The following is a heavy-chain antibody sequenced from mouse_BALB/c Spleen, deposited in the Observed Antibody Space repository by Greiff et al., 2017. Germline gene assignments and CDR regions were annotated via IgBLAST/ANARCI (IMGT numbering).Heavy chain of an antibody. CDR1: GFAFSSYD. Sequence: EVKLMESGGGLVKPGGSLKLSCAASGFAFSSYDMSWVRQTPEKRLEWVAYISSGGGSTYYPDTVKGRFTISRDNAKNTLYLQMSSLKSEDTAMYYCARLDGSWFAYWGQGTLVTVSA. D-gene: IGHD2-3*01. CDR3: ARLDGSWFAY. V-gene: IGHV5-12-1*01. CDR2: ISSGGGST. J-gene: IGHJ3*01.